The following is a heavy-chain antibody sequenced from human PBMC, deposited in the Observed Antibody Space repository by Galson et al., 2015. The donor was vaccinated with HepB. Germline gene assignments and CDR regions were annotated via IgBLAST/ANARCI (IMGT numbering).Heavy chain of an antibody. CDR2: IYTSGST. CDR1: GGSISSYY. V-gene: IGHV4-4*07. J-gene: IGHJ6*03. CDR3: ARELVEGNLYYYYYMDV. Sequence: SEPLSLTCTVSGGSISSYYWSWIRQPAGKGLEWIGRIYTSGSTNYNPSLKSRVTMSVDTSKNQFSLKLSSVTAADTAVYYCARELVEGNLYYYYYMDVWGKGTTVTVSS. D-gene: IGHD5-24*01.